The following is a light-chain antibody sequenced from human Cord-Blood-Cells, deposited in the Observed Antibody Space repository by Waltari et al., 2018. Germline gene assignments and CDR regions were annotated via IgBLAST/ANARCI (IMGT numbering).Light chain of an antibody. Sequence: QSALTQPASVSGSPGQSITIHCTGTSSDVGGYNYVSWYQQHPGKAPKLMIYDVSNRPSGVSNRFSGSKSGNTASLTISALQAEDEADYYCSSYTSSSTYVFGTGTKVTVL. CDR2: DVS. CDR1: SSDVGGYNY. CDR3: SSYTSSSTYV. J-gene: IGLJ1*01. V-gene: IGLV2-14*01.